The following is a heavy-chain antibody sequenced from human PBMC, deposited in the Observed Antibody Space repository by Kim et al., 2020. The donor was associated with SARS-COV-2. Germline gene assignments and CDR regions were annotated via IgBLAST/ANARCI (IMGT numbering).Heavy chain of an antibody. CDR2: IRSKANSYAT. CDR1: GFTFSGSA. D-gene: IGHD3-3*01. J-gene: IGHJ4*02. Sequence: GGSLRLSCAASGFTFSGSAMHWVRQASGKGLEWVGRIRSKANSYATAYAASVKGRFTISRDDSKNTAYLQMNSLKTEDTAVYYCTSSPSWREFDYWGQGTLVTVSS. CDR3: TSSPSWREFDY. V-gene: IGHV3-73*01.